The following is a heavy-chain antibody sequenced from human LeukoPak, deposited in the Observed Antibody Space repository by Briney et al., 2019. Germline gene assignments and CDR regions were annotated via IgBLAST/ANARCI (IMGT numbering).Heavy chain of an antibody. Sequence: PVKVSRKTSLGTLSSYALSGVRQAPGQELEWMGRIIPIFGTQKYAQKSQGRVTITADESTSRAYAELSSLRSEDRAVYYCAREDSSGWHLDYWGQGALVTVSS. CDR1: LGTLSSYA. D-gene: IGHD6-19*01. V-gene: IGHV1-69*15. J-gene: IGHJ4*02. CDR3: AREDSSGWHLDY. CDR2: IIPIFGTQ.